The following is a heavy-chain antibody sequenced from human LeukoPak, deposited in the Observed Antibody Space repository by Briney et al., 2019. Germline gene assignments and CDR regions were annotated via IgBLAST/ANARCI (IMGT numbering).Heavy chain of an antibody. Sequence: ASVKVSCKASGYTFTGYYMHWVRQAPGQGLEWMGWINPNGGGTNYAQKFQGRVTMTRDTSISTAYMELSRLRSDDTAVYYCARVRGYCSSTSCSPFNWFDPWGQGTLVTVSS. CDR3: ARVRGYCSSTSCSPFNWFDP. V-gene: IGHV1-2*02. J-gene: IGHJ5*02. CDR1: GYTFTGYY. D-gene: IGHD2-2*01. CDR2: INPNGGGT.